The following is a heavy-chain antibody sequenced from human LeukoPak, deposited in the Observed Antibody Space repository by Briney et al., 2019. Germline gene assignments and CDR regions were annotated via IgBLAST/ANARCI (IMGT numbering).Heavy chain of an antibody. CDR2: IYPDDSDT. D-gene: IGHD2-15*01. CDR3: ARPESRGYTSSFDY. Sequence: GESLKISCKGSGYTFIKHWIGWVRQMPGKGLEWMGIIYPDDSDTKYSPDFQGQVTISVDKSINTAYLQWSSLKASDSAMYYCARPESRGYTSSFDYWGQGTLVTVSS. V-gene: IGHV5-51*01. J-gene: IGHJ4*02. CDR1: GYTFIKHW.